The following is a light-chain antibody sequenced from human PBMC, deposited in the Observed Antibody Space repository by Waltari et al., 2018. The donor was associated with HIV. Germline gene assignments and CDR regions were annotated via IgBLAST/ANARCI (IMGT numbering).Light chain of an antibody. CDR3: SSYTSSSTVV. V-gene: IGLV2-14*01. CDR1: SSHVGGYTY. Sequence: QSALTQPASVSGSPGQSITISCPGTSSHVGGYTYVSWYQQHPGKAPKLMIYEVSNRPSGVSNRFSGSKSGNTASLTISGLQAEDEADYYCSSYTSSSTVVFGGGTKLTVL. CDR2: EVS. J-gene: IGLJ2*01.